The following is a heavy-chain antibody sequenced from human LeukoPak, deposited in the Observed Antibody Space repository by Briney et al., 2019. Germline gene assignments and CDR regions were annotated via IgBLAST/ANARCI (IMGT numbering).Heavy chain of an antibody. D-gene: IGHD3-10*02. CDR2: IYTSGST. CDR3: ARDVRGELWGSRRVYWFDP. J-gene: IGHJ5*02. V-gene: IGHV4-61*02. Sequence: PSETLSLTCTVSGGSISSGSYYWSWIRQPAGKGLEWIGRIYTSGSTNYNPSLKSRVTISVDTSKNQFSLKLSSVTAADTAAYYCARDVRGELWGSRRVYWFDPWGQGTLVTVSS. CDR1: GGSISSGSYY.